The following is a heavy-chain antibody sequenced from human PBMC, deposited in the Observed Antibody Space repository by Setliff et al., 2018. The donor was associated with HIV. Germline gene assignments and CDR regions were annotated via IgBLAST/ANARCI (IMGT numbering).Heavy chain of an antibody. V-gene: IGHV4-38-2*02. D-gene: IGHD3-16*02. Sequence: KPSETLSLTCTVSGDFFSTDYYWGWIRQSPGKGLEWSGSFYETVYTYYNPSLKSRVTISVYTSKNQFSLRLNSVTAADTAVYYCARHLAEADRYRFSRVHGALKYWGQGALVTVSS. CDR3: ARHLAEADRYRFSRVHGALKY. CDR1: GDFFSTDYY. CDR2: FYETVYT. J-gene: IGHJ4*02.